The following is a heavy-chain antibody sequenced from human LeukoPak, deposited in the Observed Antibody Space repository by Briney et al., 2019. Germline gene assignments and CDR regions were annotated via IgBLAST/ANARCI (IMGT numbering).Heavy chain of an antibody. CDR2: IKQDGSEK. CDR3: ARGVGGLRGPYYMDV. D-gene: IGHD1-26*01. V-gene: IGHV3-7*01. CDR1: GFTFSRYS. J-gene: IGHJ6*03. Sequence: PGGSLRLSCAASGFTFSRYSMNWVRQAPGKGLEWVANIKQDGSEKYYVDSVKGRFTISRDNAKNSLYLQMNSLRAEDTAVYYCARGVGGLRGPYYMDVWGKGTTVTVSS.